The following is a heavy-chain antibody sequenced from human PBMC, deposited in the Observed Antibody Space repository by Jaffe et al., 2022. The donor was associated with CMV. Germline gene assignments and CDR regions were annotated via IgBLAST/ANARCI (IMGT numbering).Heavy chain of an antibody. D-gene: IGHD3-16*01. CDR1: GFSLSNARMG. V-gene: IGHV2-26*01. CDR2: IFSNDEK. Sequence: QVTLKESGPVLVKPTETLTLTCTVSGFSLSNARMGVSWIRQPPGKALEWLAHIFSNDEKSYSTSLKSRLTISKDTSKSQVVLTMTNMDPVDTATYYCARCPTFKSRTDYYYMDVWGKGTTVTVSS. J-gene: IGHJ6*03. CDR3: ARCPTFKSRTDYYYMDV.